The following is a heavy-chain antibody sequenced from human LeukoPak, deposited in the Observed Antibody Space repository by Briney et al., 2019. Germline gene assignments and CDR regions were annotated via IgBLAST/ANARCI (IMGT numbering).Heavy chain of an antibody. CDR2: VNGDGSST. Sequence: GGSLRLSCAASGFTFSDYWMHWVRQTPGKGLVWVSRVNGDGSSTSYADSVQGRFTISRDNSKSTLCLQMNSLRAEDTAVYYCAKQLGYCSDGSCYFPYWGQGTLVTVSS. D-gene: IGHD2-15*01. CDR3: AKQLGYCSDGSCYFPY. CDR1: GFTFSDYW. V-gene: IGHV3-74*01. J-gene: IGHJ4*02.